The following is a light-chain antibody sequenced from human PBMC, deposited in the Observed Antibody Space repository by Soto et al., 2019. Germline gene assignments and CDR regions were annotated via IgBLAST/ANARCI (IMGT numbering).Light chain of an antibody. CDR3: SSYTSSSTYV. V-gene: IGLV2-14*03. CDR2: DVG. Sequence: QSVLTQPASVSGSPGQSITISCTGTSSDVGGYNYVSWYQQHPGKVPKLMIYDVGNRPSGVSNRFSGSKSGNTASLTISGLQAEDEADYYCSSYTSSSTYVFGIGTKVTVL. J-gene: IGLJ1*01. CDR1: SSDVGGYNY.